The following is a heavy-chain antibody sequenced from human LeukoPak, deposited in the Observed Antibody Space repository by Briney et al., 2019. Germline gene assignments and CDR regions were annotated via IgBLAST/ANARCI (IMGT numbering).Heavy chain of an antibody. CDR3: ARAPTGTGGWNWFDP. D-gene: IGHD1-1*01. CDR1: GGSISSYY. Sequence: SETLSLTCTVSGGSISSYYWGWIRQPAGKGLDLIGRIYTSGSTNYNPSLKSRVPMSVDTSKNQFSLKLSSVTAADTAVYYCARAPTGTGGWNWFDPWGQGTLVTVSS. V-gene: IGHV4-4*07. CDR2: IYTSGST. J-gene: IGHJ5*02.